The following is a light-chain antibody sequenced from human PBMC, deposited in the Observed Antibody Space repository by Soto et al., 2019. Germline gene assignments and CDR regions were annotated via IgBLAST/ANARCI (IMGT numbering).Light chain of an antibody. CDR1: QSVSSY. CDR2: DAS. Sequence: EIVLTQSPATLSLSPGEIATLSCRASQSVSSYLAWYQQTPGQAPRLLIHDASNRATGIPARFSGSWSGTDFNLSISSLEPDDFAVYYCQERSNWLFSFGPSTKVDIK. J-gene: IGKJ3*01. V-gene: IGKV3-11*01. CDR3: QERSNWLFS.